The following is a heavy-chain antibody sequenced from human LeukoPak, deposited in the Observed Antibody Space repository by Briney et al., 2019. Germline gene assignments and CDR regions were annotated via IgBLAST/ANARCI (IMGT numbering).Heavy chain of an antibody. CDR3: VREGNELLSKNFDY. J-gene: IGHJ4*02. Sequence: GASVKVSCKASGYTFTGYYMHWVRQAPGQGLEWVGYINPHSGGTNSPQKFQGRVTMTTDTSISAAYMELSSLISDDTAMYYCVREGNELLSKNFDYWGQGTLVTVSS. V-gene: IGHV1-2*02. CDR2: INPHSGGT. CDR1: GYTFTGYY. D-gene: IGHD2-21*02.